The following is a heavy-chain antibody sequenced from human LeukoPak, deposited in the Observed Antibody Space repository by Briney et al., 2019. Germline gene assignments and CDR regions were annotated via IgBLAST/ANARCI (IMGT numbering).Heavy chain of an antibody. CDR3: ARHLNTDMVKAHFDY. J-gene: IGHJ4*02. CDR1: GGSISSYY. D-gene: IGHD5-18*01. V-gene: IGHV4-59*08. Sequence: SETLSLTCTVSGGSISSYYWTWIRQPPGQGLEWIAYIHNSGSTNYNPSLKSRVTISLDTSKTKYSLNLNSVTVSDTAVYYCARHLNTDMVKAHFDYWGQGTLVTVSS. CDR2: IHNSGST.